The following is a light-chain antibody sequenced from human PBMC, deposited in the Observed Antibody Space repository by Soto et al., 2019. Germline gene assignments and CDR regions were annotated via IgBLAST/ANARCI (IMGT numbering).Light chain of an antibody. CDR1: QSVSSN. V-gene: IGKV3-15*01. CDR2: GAS. CDR3: QQYNNWPRT. Sequence: EIVMTQSPATLSVSPGERATLSCRASQSVSSNLAWYQQEPGQAPRLLIYGASTRATGIPARFSGSGSGTEFTLTISSLQSEDFAVYYCQQYNNWPRTCGQGTKVDI. J-gene: IGKJ1*01.